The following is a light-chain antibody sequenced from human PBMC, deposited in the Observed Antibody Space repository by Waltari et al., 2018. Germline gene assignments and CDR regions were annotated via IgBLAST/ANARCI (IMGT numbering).Light chain of an antibody. CDR3: QQRSNWPPT. V-gene: IGKV3-11*01. CDR2: AAS. CDR1: QRVSSY. Sequence: IVLTQSPAPLSLSPGERATLSCSASQRVSSYLAWYQQKPGHAPRPLSYAASNRATGIPARFSGSESGTDFTLTISRLEPEDFAVYYCQQRSNWPPTFGQGTKVEIK. J-gene: IGKJ1*01.